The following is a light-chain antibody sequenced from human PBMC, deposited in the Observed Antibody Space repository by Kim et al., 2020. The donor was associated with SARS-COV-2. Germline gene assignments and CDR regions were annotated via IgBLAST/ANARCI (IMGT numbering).Light chain of an antibody. V-gene: IGLV1-47*01. CDR2: NNN. Sequence: GQRVTISCSGNDSNVGNNFVYWYQQLPGTAPKLLIYNNNQRPSGVSDRFSGSKTGTSASLAISGLRPEDEADYDCAAWDDSLSGLFGSGTKVTVL. CDR3: AAWDDSLSGL. J-gene: IGLJ1*01. CDR1: DSNVGNNF.